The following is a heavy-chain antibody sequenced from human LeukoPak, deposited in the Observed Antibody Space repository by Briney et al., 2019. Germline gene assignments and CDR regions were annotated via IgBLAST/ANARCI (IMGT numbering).Heavy chain of an antibody. V-gene: IGHV3-23*01. CDR3: SLLWFGELSTYFDY. J-gene: IGHJ4*02. Sequence: GGSLRLSCAASGFTFSSYAMTWVRQAPGEGLEWVSAISPSGGDTYYADSVQGRFSISRDDSKNTLYLQMNSLRAEDTAVYYCSLLWFGELSTYFDYWGQGTLVTVSS. CDR2: ISPSGGDT. D-gene: IGHD3-10*01. CDR1: GFTFSSYA.